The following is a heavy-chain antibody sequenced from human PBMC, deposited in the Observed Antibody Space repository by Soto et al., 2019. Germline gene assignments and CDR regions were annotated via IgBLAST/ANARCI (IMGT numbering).Heavy chain of an antibody. CDR3: AKDLRYCGGDCYSGIVDY. V-gene: IGHV3-23*01. J-gene: IGHJ4*02. CDR1: GFTFSSYA. Sequence: EVQLLESGGGLVQPGGSLRLSCAASGFTFSSYAMSWVRQAPGKGLEWVSAISGSGGSTYYADSVKGRFTISRDNSKNTLYLQMNSLRAEDTAVYYCAKDLRYCGGDCYSGIVDYWGQGTLVTVSS. D-gene: IGHD2-21*02. CDR2: ISGSGGST.